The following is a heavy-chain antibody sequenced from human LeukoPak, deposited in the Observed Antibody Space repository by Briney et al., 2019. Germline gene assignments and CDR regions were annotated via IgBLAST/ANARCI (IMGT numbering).Heavy chain of an antibody. D-gene: IGHD4-17*01. J-gene: IGHJ4*02. CDR2: IYYSGST. Sequence: SETLSLTCTVSGASISSGGYYWSWIRQHPGKGLEWIGYIYYSGSTYYNPSLKSRVTISVDTSKNQFSLKLSSVTAADTAVYYCAREDYGDYRRWPHRFDYWGQGTLVTVSS. CDR1: GASISSGGYY. V-gene: IGHV4-31*03. CDR3: AREDYGDYRRWPHRFDY.